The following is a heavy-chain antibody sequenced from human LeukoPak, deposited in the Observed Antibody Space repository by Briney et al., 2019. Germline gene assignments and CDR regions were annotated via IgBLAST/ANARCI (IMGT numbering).Heavy chain of an antibody. CDR3: SEGYFEPFAH. J-gene: IGHJ4*02. CDR1: GASVSSSH. Sequence: TSETLSLTCVVPGASVSSSHWNWIRQLPGKRLEWIGCLSYTGKTDYNPSLTSRVAISLGTSKNQVSLKLRSVTAADTAVYYCSEGYFEPFAHWGQGILVTVSS. V-gene: IGHV4-59*02. CDR2: LSYTGKT. D-gene: IGHD2/OR15-2a*01.